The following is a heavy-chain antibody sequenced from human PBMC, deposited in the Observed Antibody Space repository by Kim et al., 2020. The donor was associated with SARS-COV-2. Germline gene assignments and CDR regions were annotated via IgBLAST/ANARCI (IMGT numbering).Heavy chain of an antibody. CDR2: IWYDGSNK. D-gene: IGHD2-2*01. V-gene: IGHV3-33*01. J-gene: IGHJ4*02. CDR3: ARDLPYCSSTSCEDLDY. Sequence: LSLTCAASGFTFSSYGMHWVRQAPGKGLEWVAVIWYDGSNKYYADSVKGRFTISRDNSKNTLYLQMNSLRAEDTAVYYCARDLPYCSSTSCEDLDYWGQGTLVTVSS. CDR1: GFTFSSYG.